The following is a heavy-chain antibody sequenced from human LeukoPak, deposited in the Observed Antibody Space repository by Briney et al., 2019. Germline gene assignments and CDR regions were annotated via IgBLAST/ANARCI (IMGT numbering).Heavy chain of an antibody. Sequence: PGGSLRLSCAASGFTFSSYSMNWVRQAPGKGLEWVSSISSSSSYIYYADSVKGRFTISRGSAKNSLYLQMNSLRAEDTAVYYCARVGGGSDYYYYGMDVWGQGTTVTVSS. V-gene: IGHV3-21*01. D-gene: IGHD2-15*01. CDR3: ARVGGGSDYYYYGMDV. CDR2: ISSSSSYI. J-gene: IGHJ6*02. CDR1: GFTFSSYS.